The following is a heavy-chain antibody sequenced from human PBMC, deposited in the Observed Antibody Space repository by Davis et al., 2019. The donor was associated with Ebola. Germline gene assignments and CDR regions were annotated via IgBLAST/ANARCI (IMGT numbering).Heavy chain of an antibody. V-gene: IGHV3-73*01. CDR1: GFTFSGSA. CDR3: AKGISRITMIVVVYGMDV. D-gene: IGHD3-22*01. J-gene: IGHJ6*02. CDR2: IRSKANSYAT. Sequence: GESLKISCAASGFTFSGSAMHWVRQASGKGLEWVGRIRSKANSYATAYAASVKGRFTISRDDSKNTAYLQMNSLRAEDTAVYYCAKGISRITMIVVVYGMDVWGQGTTVTVSS.